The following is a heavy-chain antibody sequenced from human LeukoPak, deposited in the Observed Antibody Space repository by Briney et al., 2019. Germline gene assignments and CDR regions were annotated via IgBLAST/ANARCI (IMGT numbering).Heavy chain of an antibody. CDR1: GFIFRRYS. Sequence: GVSLRLFCGASGFIFRRYSMNWVRQAPGKGLEWVSSISSGSSYIYYADSVKGRFTISRDNAKNSLYLQMNSLRAEDTAVYYCARDYCSSSSCDLYYFDYWGQGTLVTVSS. CDR2: ISSGSSYI. D-gene: IGHD2-2*01. V-gene: IGHV3-21*01. J-gene: IGHJ4*02. CDR3: ARDYCSSSSCDLYYFDY.